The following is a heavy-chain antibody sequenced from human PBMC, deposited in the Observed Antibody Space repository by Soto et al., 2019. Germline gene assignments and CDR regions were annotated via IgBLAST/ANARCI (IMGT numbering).Heavy chain of an antibody. Sequence: QVQLVQSGAEVKKPGASVKISCKASGYTFTRYTMNWVRQAPGQRLEWMGWINPDNGNTKSSQKFQDRVLITRDTSASTAYMDLSSLRSGDTALYYCARGIATGQLDPWGQGTLVTVSS. CDR1: GYTFTRYT. CDR2: INPDNGNT. D-gene: IGHD2-15*01. J-gene: IGHJ5*02. V-gene: IGHV1-3*01. CDR3: ARGIATGQLDP.